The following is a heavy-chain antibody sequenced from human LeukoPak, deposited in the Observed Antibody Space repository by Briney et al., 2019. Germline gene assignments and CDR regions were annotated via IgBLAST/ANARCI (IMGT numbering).Heavy chain of an antibody. CDR1: GFTFSSYW. CDR2: INSDGSST. J-gene: IGHJ4*02. Sequence: GGSLRLSCAASGFTFSSYWMRWVRQAPGKVLVLVSRINSDGSSTSYADSVKGRFTISRDNAKNTLYLQMNSLRAEDTAVYYCARDPSGYPYYFDYWGQGTLVTVSS. CDR3: ARDPSGYPYYFDY. D-gene: IGHD6-25*01. V-gene: IGHV3-74*01.